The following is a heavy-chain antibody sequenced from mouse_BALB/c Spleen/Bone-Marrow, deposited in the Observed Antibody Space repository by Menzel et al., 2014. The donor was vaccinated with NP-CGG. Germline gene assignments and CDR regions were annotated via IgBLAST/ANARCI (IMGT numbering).Heavy chain of an antibody. D-gene: IGHD1-1*01. V-gene: IGHV1-11*01. CDR3: GRGNCGSSYAMDY. CDR1: GYTFTDHI. J-gene: IGHJ4*01. Sequence: QVQLKQSGAELASPGASVTLSCTASGYTFTDHIMNWVKQRPGQGLEWIGRIYPVSGEANYNQKFLGKATFSVDRSSSTVYMVLISLTCEDPAVYDGGRGNCGSSYAMDYWGQGTSVTVSS. CDR2: IYPVSGEA.